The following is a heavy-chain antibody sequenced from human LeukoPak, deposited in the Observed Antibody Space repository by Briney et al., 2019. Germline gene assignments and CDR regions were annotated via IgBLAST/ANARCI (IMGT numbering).Heavy chain of an antibody. CDR1: GYTFTGYY. CDR2: INPNSGGT. Sequence: ASVKVSCKDSGYTFTGYYMHWVRQAPGQGLEWMGWINPNSGGTNYAQKFQGRVTMTRDTSISTAYMELSRLRSDDTAVYYCARVDVAVAGTYNWFDPWGQGTLVTVSS. CDR3: ARVDVAVAGTYNWFDP. V-gene: IGHV1-2*02. D-gene: IGHD6-19*01. J-gene: IGHJ5*02.